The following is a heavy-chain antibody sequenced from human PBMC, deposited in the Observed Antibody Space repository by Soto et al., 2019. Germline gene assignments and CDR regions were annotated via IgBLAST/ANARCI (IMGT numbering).Heavy chain of an antibody. CDR3: AKSGSSGWYGWFDP. CDR1: GFSLRTSGAG. CDR2: IYWNDDK. D-gene: IGHD6-19*01. V-gene: IGHV2-5*01. J-gene: IGHJ5*02. Sequence: SGPTLVNPTQTLTLTFIFSGFSLRTSGAGVGWIRQPPGKALEWLGFIYWNDDKRYSPSLKSRLTITKDTSKNQVVLTMTNMDPVDTATYYCAKSGSSGWYGWFDPWGQGTLVTVSS.